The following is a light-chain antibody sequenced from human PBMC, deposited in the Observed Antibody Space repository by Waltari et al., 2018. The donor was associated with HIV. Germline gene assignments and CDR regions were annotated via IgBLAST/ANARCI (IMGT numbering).Light chain of an antibody. CDR3: QQRSNWPPIT. V-gene: IGKV3-11*01. J-gene: IGKJ5*01. CDR2: VAS. CDR1: QNVGRF. Sequence: EVVLTQSPATLSLSPGVTATLSCTASQNVGRFLAWYQKKPGQAPRLLIHVASNRAPGVPARVSALAAGTDFTLTISSLEPEDFAVYYCQQRSNWPPITFGQGTRLEIK.